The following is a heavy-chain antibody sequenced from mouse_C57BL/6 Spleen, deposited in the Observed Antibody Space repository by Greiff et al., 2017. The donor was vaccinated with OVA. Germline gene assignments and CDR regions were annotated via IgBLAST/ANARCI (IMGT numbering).Heavy chain of an antibody. J-gene: IGHJ4*01. CDR2: IDPSDSYT. CDR1: GYTFTSYW. D-gene: IGHD1-1*01. V-gene: IGHV1-69*01. Sequence: QVQLQQPGAELVMPGASVKLSCKASGYTFTSYWMHWVKQRPGQGLEWIGEIDPSDSYTNYNQKFKGKSTLTVDKSSSTAYMQLSSLTSEDSAVYYCARTLDGSSRGTMDMGYWGKGATVTVAT. CDR3: ARTLDGSSRGTMDMGY.